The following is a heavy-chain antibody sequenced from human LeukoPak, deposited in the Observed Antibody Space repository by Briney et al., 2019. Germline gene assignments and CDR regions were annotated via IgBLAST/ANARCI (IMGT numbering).Heavy chain of an antibody. Sequence: PGGSLRLSCSASGFTFSDYPMHWVRQTPGKGLEWVAVISYDGSNKYYADSVKGRFTISRDNSKNTLYLQMNSLRAEDTAVYYCARDEQWLVGYHFDYWGQGTLVTVSS. CDR1: GFTFSDYP. V-gene: IGHV3-30-3*01. CDR3: ARDEQWLVGYHFDY. D-gene: IGHD6-19*01. CDR2: ISYDGSNK. J-gene: IGHJ4*02.